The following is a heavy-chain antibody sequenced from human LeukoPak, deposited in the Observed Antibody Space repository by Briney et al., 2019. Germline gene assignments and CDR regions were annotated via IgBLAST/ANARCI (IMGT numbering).Heavy chain of an antibody. J-gene: IGHJ4*02. CDR2: IIPILGIA. CDR3: ARDLGATTFIDY. CDR1: GGTFSSYA. D-gene: IGHD1-26*01. V-gene: IGHV1-69*04. Sequence: GASVKVSCKASGGTFSSYAISWVRPAPGQGLEWMGRIIPILGIANYAQKFQGRVTITADKSTSTAYMELSSLRSEDTAVYYCARDLGATTFIDYWSQGTLVTVSS.